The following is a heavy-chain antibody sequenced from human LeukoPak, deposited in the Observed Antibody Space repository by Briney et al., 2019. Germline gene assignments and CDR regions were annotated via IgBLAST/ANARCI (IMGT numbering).Heavy chain of an antibody. CDR2: IIPIFGTA. CDR1: GGTFSSYA. D-gene: IGHD3-22*01. V-gene: IGHV1-69*05. Sequence: GASVKVSCKASGGTFSSYAISWVRQAPGQGLEWMGGIIPIFGTANYAQKFQGRVTITTDESTSTAYMELSSLRSEDTAVYYCARDLDYYDSSGPGEGYWGQGTLVTVSS. J-gene: IGHJ4*02. CDR3: ARDLDYYDSSGPGEGY.